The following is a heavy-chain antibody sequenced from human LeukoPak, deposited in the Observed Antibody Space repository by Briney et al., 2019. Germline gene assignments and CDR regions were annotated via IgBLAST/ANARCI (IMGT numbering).Heavy chain of an antibody. CDR2: ISAYNGNT. J-gene: IGHJ4*02. Sequence: ASVTVSCKASGYTFTSYGISWVRQAPGQGLEGMGWISAYNGNTNYAQQLQRRLTMTTDPSTSTAYMELRSLRSDDTAVYYCARDMEMFAYYYDSSGYPFDYWGQGTLVTVSS. D-gene: IGHD3-22*01. CDR1: GYTFTSYG. CDR3: ARDMEMFAYYYDSSGYPFDY. V-gene: IGHV1-18*01.